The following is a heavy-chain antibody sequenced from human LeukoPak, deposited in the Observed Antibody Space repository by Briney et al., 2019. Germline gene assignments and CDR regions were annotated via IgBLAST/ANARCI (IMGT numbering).Heavy chain of an antibody. CDR1: GFTFSSYG. CDR3: AKDRYSYAFEYSDS. CDR2: ISNDGSKK. J-gene: IGHJ4*02. Sequence: GGSLRLSCAASGFTFSSYGMHWVRQAPGKGLDWVAVISNDGSKKYYADFVKGRFTISRDNSKNTLSLQVSSLRTEDTAVYYCAKDRYSYAFEYSDSWGQGTLVTVSS. D-gene: IGHD5-18*01. V-gene: IGHV3-30*18.